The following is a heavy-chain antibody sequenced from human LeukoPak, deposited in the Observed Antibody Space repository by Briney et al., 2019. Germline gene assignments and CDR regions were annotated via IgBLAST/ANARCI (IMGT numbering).Heavy chain of an antibody. D-gene: IGHD6-13*01. J-gene: IGHJ4*02. Sequence: GGSLRLSCAASGFTFSSYSMNWVRQAPGKGLEWVSSISSSSSYIYYADSVKGRFTISRDNAKNSLYLQMNSLRAEDTAVYYCASHLDSSSWWSYWGQGTLVTVSS. CDR1: GFTFSSYS. CDR2: ISSSSSYI. V-gene: IGHV3-21*01. CDR3: ASHLDSSSWWSY.